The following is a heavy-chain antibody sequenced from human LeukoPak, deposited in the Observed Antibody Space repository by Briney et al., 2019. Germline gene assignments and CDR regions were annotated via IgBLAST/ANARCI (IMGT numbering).Heavy chain of an antibody. CDR2: ISGSGGTT. Sequence: EGSLRLSCAASGFTFTSYAMSWVRQAPGKGLEWVSAISGSGGTTYYTDSVKGRFIISRDNSKNTLFLQMNSLRAEDTAVYYCAIDYGSGSYSDYWGQGTQVTVSS. CDR3: AIDYGSGSYSDY. CDR1: GFTFTSYA. D-gene: IGHD3-10*01. V-gene: IGHV3-23*01. J-gene: IGHJ4*02.